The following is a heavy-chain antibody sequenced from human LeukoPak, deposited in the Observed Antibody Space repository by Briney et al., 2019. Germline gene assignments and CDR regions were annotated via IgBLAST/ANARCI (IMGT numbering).Heavy chain of an antibody. CDR3: ARLLAAAGAGGTPDY. J-gene: IGHJ4*02. Sequence: SETLSLTCTVSGDSLRSGDYSWGWVRQPPGKGLEWIVTIYYSGSTYYNPTLKSQLTISVDTSKNQFSLKLRSVTAADTAVYYCARLLAAAGAGGTPDYWGQGTLVTVSS. V-gene: IGHV4-39*01. CDR2: IYYSGST. CDR1: GDSLRSGDYS. D-gene: IGHD6-13*01.